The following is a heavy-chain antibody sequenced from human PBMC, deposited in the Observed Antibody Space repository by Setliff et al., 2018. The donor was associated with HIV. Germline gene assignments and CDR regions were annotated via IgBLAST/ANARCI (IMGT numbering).Heavy chain of an antibody. CDR2: VSHSGNT. Sequence: SETLSLTCAVSGYSISRGYFWVWVRQPPGKGLEWIGSVSHSGNTDYNISLKSRVTISINNSNNHFSLKLRSVTAADTAVYYCVSQPESRWQIEYWGQGTLVTVSS. D-gene: IGHD3-10*01. CDR3: VSQPESRWQIEY. CDR1: GYSISRGYF. V-gene: IGHV4-38-2*01. J-gene: IGHJ4*02.